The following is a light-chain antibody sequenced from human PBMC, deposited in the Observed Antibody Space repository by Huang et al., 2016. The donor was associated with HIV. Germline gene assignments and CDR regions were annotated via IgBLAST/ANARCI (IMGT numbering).Light chain of an antibody. J-gene: IGKJ4*01. CDR3: QQSSTWPRALT. Sequence: EIVLTQSPATLSLCPGERATLSCRASQSVSSYLAWYQQKPGKAPRLLIYDASNRATCIPARFSGSGSVTDFTLTISSLEPEDFVVYYCQQSSTWPRALTFGGGTKVEIK. V-gene: IGKV3-11*01. CDR2: DAS. CDR1: QSVSSY.